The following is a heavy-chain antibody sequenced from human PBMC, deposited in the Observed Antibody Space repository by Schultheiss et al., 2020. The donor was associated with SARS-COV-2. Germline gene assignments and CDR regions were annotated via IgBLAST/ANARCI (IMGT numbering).Heavy chain of an antibody. Sequence: GGSLRLSCAASGFTFSSYSMNWVRQAPGKGLEWVSSISSSSSYIYYADSVKGRFTISRDNAKNSLYLQMNSLRAEDTAVYYCARVRGTGYGPETYFDYWGQGTLVTGSS. J-gene: IGHJ4*02. V-gene: IGHV3-21*01. CDR3: ARVRGTGYGPETYFDY. D-gene: IGHD5-18*01. CDR1: GFTFSSYS. CDR2: ISSSSSYI.